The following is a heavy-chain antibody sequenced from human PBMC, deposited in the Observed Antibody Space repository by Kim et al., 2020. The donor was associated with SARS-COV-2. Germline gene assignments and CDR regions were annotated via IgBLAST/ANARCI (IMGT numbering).Heavy chain of an antibody. CDR3: ARDREGAFDY. V-gene: IGHV3-13*01. J-gene: IGHJ4*02. Sequence: TYYADSVEGRLTISRDNAMSSVFLQMNSLRAGDTAVYYCARDREGAFDYWGQGTLVTVSS. CDR2: T.